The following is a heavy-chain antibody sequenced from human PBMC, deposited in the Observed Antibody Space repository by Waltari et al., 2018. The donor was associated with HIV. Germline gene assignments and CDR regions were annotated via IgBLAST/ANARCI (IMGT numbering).Heavy chain of an antibody. V-gene: IGHV3-66*01. CDR1: VFTVSRHY. J-gene: IGHJ4*02. CDR3: AGSEGRGAFDY. D-gene: IGHD3-10*01. Sequence: EVQLVESGGGLVQPGGSLRLSCAASVFTVSRHYMSWVRQAPGKGLEWVSVIYSGGRTYYGDSVKGRFTISRDNPKNTVYLQMNSLRVEDTAVYYCAGSEGRGAFDYWGQGTLVTVSS. CDR2: IYSGGRT.